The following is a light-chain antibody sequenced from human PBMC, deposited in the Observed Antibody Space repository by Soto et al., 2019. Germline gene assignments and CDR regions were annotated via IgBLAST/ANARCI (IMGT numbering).Light chain of an antibody. J-gene: IGKJ4*01. CDR1: QDISNW. V-gene: IGKV1-12*01. CDR2: SAS. Sequence: DIQMTQSPSSVSASVGDRVTITCRASQDISNWLVWYQQKAGEAPTLLIYSASTLQSEVPSRYSGSGSGTECSLTICSLQPEDFATYHCHQASYCPRTFGGGTKVEI. CDR3: HQASYCPRT.